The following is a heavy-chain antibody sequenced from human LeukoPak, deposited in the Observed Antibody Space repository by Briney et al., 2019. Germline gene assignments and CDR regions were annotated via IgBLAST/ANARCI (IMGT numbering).Heavy chain of an antibody. CDR2: INPNSGGR. D-gene: IGHD5-24*01. Sequence: ASVKVSCKASGYTFTVYYMHWVRQAPGQGLEWMGWINPNSGGRNYAQKFQGRVTMTRDTSISPAYMELSRLSSADTAVYYCVRARRDGYHGGFDYWGQGTLVTVSS. V-gene: IGHV1-2*02. CDR1: GYTFTVYY. CDR3: VRARRDGYHGGFDY. J-gene: IGHJ4*02.